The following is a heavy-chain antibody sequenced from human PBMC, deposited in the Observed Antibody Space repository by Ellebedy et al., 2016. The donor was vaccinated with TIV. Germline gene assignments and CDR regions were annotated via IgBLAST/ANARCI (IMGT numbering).Heavy chain of an antibody. CDR1: GFNFGGYT. Sequence: GGSLRLXCVASGFNFGGYTMNWVRQAPGKGLEWVSSTTSSTAYIYYADSVKGRFTISRDNTKNSLYLQMNSLTAEDTAVYYCAREREYSSDIDYWGQGTLVTVSS. V-gene: IGHV3-21*01. D-gene: IGHD6-19*01. J-gene: IGHJ4*02. CDR3: AREREYSSDIDY. CDR2: TTSSTAYI.